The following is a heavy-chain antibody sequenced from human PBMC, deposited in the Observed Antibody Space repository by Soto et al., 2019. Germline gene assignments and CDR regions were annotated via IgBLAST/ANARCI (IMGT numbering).Heavy chain of an antibody. CDR2: IYPGDSDT. Sequence: GESLKISCKGSGYSFTSYWIGWVRQMPGKGLEWMGIIYPGDSDTRYSPSFQGQVTISADKSISTAYLQWSSLKASDTAMYYCARHGEGFGELLPYYYYMDVWGKGTTVTVSS. J-gene: IGHJ6*03. D-gene: IGHD3-10*01. CDR3: ARHGEGFGELLPYYYYMDV. CDR1: GYSFTSYW. V-gene: IGHV5-51*01.